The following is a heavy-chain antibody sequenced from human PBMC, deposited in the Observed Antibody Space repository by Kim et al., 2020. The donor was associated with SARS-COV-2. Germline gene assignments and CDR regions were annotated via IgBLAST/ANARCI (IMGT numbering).Heavy chain of an antibody. CDR2: IFSGGGT. Sequence: GGSLRLSCAVSEFPVSRNYMHWVRQAPGKGLEWVSGIFSGGGTTYADSVKGRFIISRDNSRNTLYLQMNSLRVEDTAVYYCARKTDSRPYGDYWGQGTLVTVSS. V-gene: IGHV3-66*01. J-gene: IGHJ4*02. CDR1: EFPVSRNY. D-gene: IGHD6-6*01. CDR3: ARKTDSRPYGDY.